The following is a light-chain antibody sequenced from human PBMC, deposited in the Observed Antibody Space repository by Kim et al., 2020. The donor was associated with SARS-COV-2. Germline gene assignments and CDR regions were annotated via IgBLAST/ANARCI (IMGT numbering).Light chain of an antibody. CDR2: DAS. V-gene: IGKV3-11*01. CDR1: QSVSSY. Sequence: SLSPGERATLSCRASQSVSSYLAWYQQKPGQAPRLLFYDASNRATGIPARFSGSGSGTDFTLTISSLEPEDFAVYYCQQRSNWVTFGQGTRLEIK. J-gene: IGKJ5*01. CDR3: QQRSNWVT.